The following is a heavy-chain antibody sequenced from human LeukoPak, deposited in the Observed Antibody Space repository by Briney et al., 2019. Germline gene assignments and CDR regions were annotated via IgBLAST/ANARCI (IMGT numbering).Heavy chain of an antibody. CDR1: GASISSGDYY. CDR3: ARAPYSSSLFGWFDP. J-gene: IGHJ5*02. CDR2: IYYSGST. V-gene: IGHV4-30-4*01. D-gene: IGHD6-6*01. Sequence: SQTLSLTCTVSGASISSGDYYWSWIRQPPGKGLEWIGYIYYSGSTYYNPSLKSRVTISVDTSKNQFSLKLSSVTAADTAVYYCARAPYSSSLFGWFDPWGQGTLVTVSS.